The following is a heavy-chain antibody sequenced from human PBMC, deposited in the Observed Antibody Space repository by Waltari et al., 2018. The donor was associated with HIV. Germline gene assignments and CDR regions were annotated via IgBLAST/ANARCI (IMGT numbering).Heavy chain of an antibody. CDR2: ISWKSGNI. CDR1: GFKFGDYA. J-gene: IGHJ5*02. D-gene: IGHD3-10*02. Sequence: EVQLVESGGDLVQPGGSLRLSCAAPGFKFGDYAMHWVRQAPGKGLEWVSGISWKSGNIAYADSVKGRFTISRDNAKNSLYLQMSSLRAEDTAFYYCARGPMYRWFDPWGQGTLVTVSS. CDR3: ARGPMYRWFDP. V-gene: IGHV3-9*01.